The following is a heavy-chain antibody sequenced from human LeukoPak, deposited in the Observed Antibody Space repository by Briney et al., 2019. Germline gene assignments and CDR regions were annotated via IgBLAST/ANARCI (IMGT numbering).Heavy chain of an antibody. CDR3: TAVRWSGSFDY. CDR2: IKSKSDGGTT. CDR1: GFSPTTAW. V-gene: IGHV3-15*01. D-gene: IGHD1-26*01. J-gene: IGHJ4*02. Sequence: PGGSLRLSCAPSGFSPTTAWMSWVRQTPGKGLEWVGRIKSKSDGGTTDYAAPVRGRFLISTDDSKNTAYLQMNSLRTEDTAVYYCTAVRWSGSFDYWGQGSLVSVSA.